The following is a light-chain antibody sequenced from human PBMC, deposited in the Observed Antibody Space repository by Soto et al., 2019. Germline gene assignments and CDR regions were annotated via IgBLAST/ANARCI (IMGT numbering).Light chain of an antibody. J-gene: IGLJ1*01. CDR2: GNS. CDR1: SSNIGAGFD. V-gene: IGLV1-40*01. CDR3: QSYDSSLTGSKV. Sequence: QSVLTRPPSVSGAPGQRVTISFTGSSSNIGAGFDVHWYQQLPGTAPKLLIYGNSNRPSGVPDRFSGSRSGTSASLAITGLQAEDEADYYCQSYDSSLTGSKVFGSGTKVTVL.